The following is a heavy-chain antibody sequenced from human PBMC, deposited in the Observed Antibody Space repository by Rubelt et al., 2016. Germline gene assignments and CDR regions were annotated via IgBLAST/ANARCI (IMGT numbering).Heavy chain of an antibody. CDR1: YA. D-gene: IGHD2-21*02. CDR3: AKRVAVTARSYYFDY. CDR2: ISGGGGTT. J-gene: IGHJ4*02. V-gene: IGHV3-23*01. Sequence: YAMSWVRQAPGKGLECVSGISGGGGTTYYADSVKGRFTISRDNSKNTLYLQMNSLRAEDTAVYYCAKRVAVTARSYYFDYWGQGTLVTVSS.